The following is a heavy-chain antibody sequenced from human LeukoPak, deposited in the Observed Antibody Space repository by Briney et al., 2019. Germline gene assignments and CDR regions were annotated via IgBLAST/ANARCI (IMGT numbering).Heavy chain of an antibody. CDR2: IYYSGNT. CDR3: TRDVGTYAFDI. D-gene: IGHD1-1*01. V-gene: IGHV4-59*01. CDR1: GGSISNYY. J-gene: IGHJ3*02. Sequence: SETQSLTCTVSGGSISNYYWSWIRQPPGKGLECIGYIYYSGNTNYNPSLKSRVTISVHTSKNQFSLKLSSVTAADTAVYYCTRDVGTYAFDIWGQGTMVTVSS.